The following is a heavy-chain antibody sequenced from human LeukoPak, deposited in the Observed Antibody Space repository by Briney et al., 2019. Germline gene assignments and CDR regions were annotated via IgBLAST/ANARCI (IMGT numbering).Heavy chain of an antibody. D-gene: IGHD1/OR15-1a*01. CDR3: ARDPGPRGLDDAFDI. CDR1: GFNISSNY. J-gene: IGHJ3*02. V-gene: IGHV3-53*01. Sequence: PGGSLRLSCAASGFNISSNYMSWVRQAPGKGLEWVSVIYSGGTTSYADSVRGRFTISRDNSKNTLYLQMNSLRAEDTAVYYCARDPGPRGLDDAFDIWGQGTMVIVSS. CDR2: IYSGGTT.